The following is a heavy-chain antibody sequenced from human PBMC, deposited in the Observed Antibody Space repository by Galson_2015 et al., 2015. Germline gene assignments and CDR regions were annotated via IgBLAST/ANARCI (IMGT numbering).Heavy chain of an antibody. CDR3: ARGRQLLDH. J-gene: IGHJ4*02. CDR1: GYTFSGYS. D-gene: IGHD2-2*01. Sequence: SVKVSCKASGYTFSGYSLHWVRQAPGQGLEWMGRINPNSGGTNYTQKFQGRVTMTRDTSISTVYMELSSLRSDDSAVYYCARGRQLLDHWGQGTLVTVSS. CDR2: INPNSGGT. V-gene: IGHV1-2*06.